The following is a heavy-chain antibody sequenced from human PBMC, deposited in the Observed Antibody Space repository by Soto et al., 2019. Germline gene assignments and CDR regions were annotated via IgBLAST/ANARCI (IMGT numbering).Heavy chain of an antibody. Sequence: GGSLRLSCAASGFTFSNAWMSWVRQAPGKGLEWVGRIKSKTDGGTTDYAAPVKGRFTISRDDSKNTLYLQMNSLKTEDTAVYYCTTEPSYYSPFDPWGQGTLVTVSS. J-gene: IGHJ5*02. V-gene: IGHV3-15*01. CDR2: IKSKTDGGTT. CDR3: TTEPSYYSPFDP. D-gene: IGHD3-10*01. CDR1: GFTFSNAW.